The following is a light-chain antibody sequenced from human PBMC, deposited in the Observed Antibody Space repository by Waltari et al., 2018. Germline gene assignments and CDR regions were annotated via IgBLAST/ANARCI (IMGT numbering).Light chain of an antibody. CDR3: SSYTSSSTPVV. CDR1: SSDVGGYNY. CDR2: DVS. J-gene: IGLJ2*01. V-gene: IGLV2-14*01. Sequence: QSALTQPASLAGSPGQSTNIPCTGTSSDVGGYNYVSWYQQNPGKSPKFRIYDVSKRPSGVSDPFSGSKSGNTASLTISGLQAEDEADYYCSSYTSSSTPVVFGGGTKLTVL.